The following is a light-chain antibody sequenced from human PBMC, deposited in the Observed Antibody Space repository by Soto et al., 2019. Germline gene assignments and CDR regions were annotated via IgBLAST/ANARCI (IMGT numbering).Light chain of an antibody. V-gene: IGLV2-14*01. Sequence: QSALTQPASVSGSPGQSITISCTGSSSDVGGYNYVSWYQQYPGKASSLMIYEVSNRPSGVSDRLSGSTSGNTASLTISGLQAEDEADYYCSSYTSSYIYVFGTGTKV. CDR3: SSYTSSYIYV. CDR1: SSDVGGYNY. CDR2: EVS. J-gene: IGLJ1*01.